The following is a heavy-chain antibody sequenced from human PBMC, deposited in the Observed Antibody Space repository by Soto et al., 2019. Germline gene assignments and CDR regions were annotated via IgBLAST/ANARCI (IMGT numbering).Heavy chain of an antibody. CDR2: IYYSGST. CDR3: ARLQGTMVRGVLYYYYYGMDV. Sequence: SETLSLTCTVSGGSISSSSYYWGWIRQPPGKGLEWIGSIYYSGSTYYNPYLKSRGTISVDTSKNQFSLKLSSVTAADTAVYYCARLQGTMVRGVLYYYYYGMDVWGQGTTVTVSS. J-gene: IGHJ6*02. V-gene: IGHV4-39*01. D-gene: IGHD3-10*01. CDR1: GGSISSSSYY.